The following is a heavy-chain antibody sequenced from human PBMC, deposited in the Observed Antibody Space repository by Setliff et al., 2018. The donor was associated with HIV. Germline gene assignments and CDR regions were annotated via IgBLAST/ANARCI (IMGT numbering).Heavy chain of an antibody. J-gene: IGHJ4*02. V-gene: IGHV1-2*06. Sequence: GASVKVSCKASGYTFTGYYMHWVRQAPGQGLEWMGRINPNSGGTNYAQKFQGRVTMTRDTSISTAYMELSRLRSDDTAVYYCARVNGGNSPYYFDSWGQGTLVTVSS. CDR2: INPNSGGT. CDR1: GYTFTGYY. CDR3: ARVNGGNSPYYFDS. D-gene: IGHD2-21*02.